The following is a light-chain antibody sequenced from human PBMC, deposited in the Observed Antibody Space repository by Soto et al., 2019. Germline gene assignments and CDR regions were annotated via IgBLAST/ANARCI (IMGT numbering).Light chain of an antibody. Sequence: QSVLTQPASVSGSPGQSITISCTGTSSDVGGYSYVSWYQQHPGKAPKLIIYDVFSRPSGVSTRFSGSKSGNTASLTISGLQADDEADYYCSSYSSANTLGVFGGGTQLTVL. CDR2: DVF. CDR1: SSDVGGYSY. V-gene: IGLV2-14*01. CDR3: SSYSSANTLGV. J-gene: IGLJ2*01.